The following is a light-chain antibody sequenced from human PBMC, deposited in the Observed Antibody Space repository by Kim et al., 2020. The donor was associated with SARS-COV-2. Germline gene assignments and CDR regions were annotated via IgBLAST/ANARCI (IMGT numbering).Light chain of an antibody. CDR2: DAS. Sequence: EIVLTQPPATLSLSPGESATLSCRASQNISSYLAWYQQKPGQAPRLLIYDASNRATGIPARFSGSGSGTDFTLTISSLEPEDFAVYYCQQRSNWLTFGGGTTVDIK. J-gene: IGKJ4*01. CDR3: QQRSNWLT. CDR1: QNISSY. V-gene: IGKV3-11*01.